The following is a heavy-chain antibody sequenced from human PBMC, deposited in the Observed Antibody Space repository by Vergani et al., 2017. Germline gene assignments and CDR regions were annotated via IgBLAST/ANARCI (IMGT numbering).Heavy chain of an antibody. J-gene: IGHJ4*01. CDR1: GFIFSTYA. Sequence: EVQLLESGGDLVQPGGSLRLSCTASGFIFSTYAMSWVRQAPGKGLEWVSGISASGAPTYYKDSVKGRVTISRDNSKNTLYLQMNSLRVEDTAVYYCARAYGRDDWFDYWGQRTLVTVSS. CDR3: ARAYGRDDWFDY. D-gene: IGHD3-9*01. V-gene: IGHV3-23*01. CDR2: ISASGAPT.